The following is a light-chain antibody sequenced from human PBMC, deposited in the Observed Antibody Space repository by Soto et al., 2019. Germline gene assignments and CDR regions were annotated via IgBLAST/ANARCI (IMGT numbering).Light chain of an antibody. J-gene: IGLJ1*01. V-gene: IGLV2-14*01. Sequence: QPALTQPASVSGSPGQSITISCTGTSGDVGGYNYVSWYQQHPGKAPKLMIYDVSNRPSGVSNRFSGSKSGNTASLTISGLQAEDEADYYCSSYTSSSTYVFGTGTKVTVL. CDR3: SSYTSSSTYV. CDR1: SGDVGGYNY. CDR2: DVS.